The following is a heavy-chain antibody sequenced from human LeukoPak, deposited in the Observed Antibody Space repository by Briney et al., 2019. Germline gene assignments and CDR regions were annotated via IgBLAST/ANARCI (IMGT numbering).Heavy chain of an antibody. V-gene: IGHV4-59*12. CDR2: IYYSGST. Sequence: GSLRLSCAVSGITLSNYGMSWVRQAPGKGLEWIGYIYYSGSTNYNPSLKSRVTLSIDASKNQFSLQLSSVSAADTAVYYCASGRSGSFGYWGQGTLVTVSS. CDR1: GITLSNYG. J-gene: IGHJ4*02. D-gene: IGHD3-10*01. CDR3: ASGRSGSFGY.